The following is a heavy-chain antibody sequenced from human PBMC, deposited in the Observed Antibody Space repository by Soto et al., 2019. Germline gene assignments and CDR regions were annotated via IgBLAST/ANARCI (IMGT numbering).Heavy chain of an antibody. CDR2: IYYSGST. Sequence: TLTLTCTVSGGSISSGGYYGNWIRQHPGKGLEWIGYIYYSGSTYYNPSLKSRVTISVDTSKNQFSLKLSSVTAADTAVYYCARASGYSYGPFDYWGQGTLVTVSS. J-gene: IGHJ4*02. CDR3: ARASGYSYGPFDY. D-gene: IGHD5-18*01. V-gene: IGHV4-31*03. CDR1: GGSISSGGYY.